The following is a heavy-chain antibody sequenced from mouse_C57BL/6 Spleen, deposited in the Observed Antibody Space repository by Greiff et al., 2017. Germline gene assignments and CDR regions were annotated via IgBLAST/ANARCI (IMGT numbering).Heavy chain of an antibody. CDR2: ISSGGDYI. D-gene: IGHD2-3*01. CDR3: TRGDGYYDYAMDY. J-gene: IGHJ4*01. CDR1: GFTFSSYA. V-gene: IGHV5-9-1*02. Sequence: EVKLVESGEGLVKPGGSLKLSCAASGFTFSSYAMSWVRQTPEKRLEWVAYISSGGDYIYYADTVKGRFTISRDNARNTLYLQMSSLKSEVTAMYYCTRGDGYYDYAMDYWGQGTSVTVSS.